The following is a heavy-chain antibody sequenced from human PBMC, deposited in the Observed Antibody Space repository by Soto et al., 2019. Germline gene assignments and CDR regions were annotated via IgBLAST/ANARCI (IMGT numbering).Heavy chain of an antibody. CDR1: GYTFTSYG. Sequence: QVQLVQSGAEVKKPGASVKVSCKASGYTFTSYGISWVRQAPGQGLEWMVWISVYNGNAKYAQKCQGRVTLTTDTSTTTPHRELRSLRSDDTAVYYWARVLERPPIFGVIIIGAGDSWGQGTLGTVSS. CDR2: ISVYNGNA. J-gene: IGHJ5*01. V-gene: IGHV1-18*01. CDR3: ARVLERPPIFGVIIIGAGDS. D-gene: IGHD3-3*01.